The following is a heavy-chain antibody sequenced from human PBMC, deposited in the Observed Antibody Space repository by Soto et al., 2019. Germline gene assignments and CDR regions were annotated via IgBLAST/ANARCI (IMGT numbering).Heavy chain of an antibody. J-gene: IGHJ4*02. Sequence: GGSLRLSCAASGFTFSSYGMHWVRQAPGKGLEWVAVISYDGSNKYYADSVKGRFTISRDNSKNTLYLQMNSLRAEDTAVYYCAKAMGIAAAGTAYWGQGTLVTVSS. CDR3: AKAMGIAAAGTAY. D-gene: IGHD6-13*01. CDR1: GFTFSSYG. V-gene: IGHV3-30*18. CDR2: ISYDGSNK.